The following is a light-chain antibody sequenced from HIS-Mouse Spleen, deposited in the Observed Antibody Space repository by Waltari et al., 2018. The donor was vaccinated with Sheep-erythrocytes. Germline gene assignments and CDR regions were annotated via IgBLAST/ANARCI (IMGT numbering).Light chain of an antibody. CDR3: CSYAGSSTFVV. CDR1: SSDVGSYNL. J-gene: IGLJ2*01. Sequence: QSALTQPASVSGSPGQSITISCTGTSSDVGSYNLVSWYQQPPGKAPKLMIYEGSKRRSGVYNRFSGSKSGNTASLTISGLQAEDEADYYCCSYAGSSTFVVFGGGTKLTVL. CDR2: EGS. V-gene: IGLV2-23*03.